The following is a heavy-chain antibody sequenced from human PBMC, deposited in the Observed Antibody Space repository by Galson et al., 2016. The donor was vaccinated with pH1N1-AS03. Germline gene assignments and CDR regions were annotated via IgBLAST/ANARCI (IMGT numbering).Heavy chain of an antibody. D-gene: IGHD7-27*01. V-gene: IGHV5-51*03. Sequence: QSGAEVKKPGESLRISCKVYGYNFMSYWIGWVRQMPGKGLEWLGIMYPEDSDIRYSPSLRGQVTISADKSISTASLQWTSLEASDSAIYFCARPSPLGIPGRKGLYAFDFWGQGTKVTVSS. J-gene: IGHJ3*01. CDR1: GYNFMSYW. CDR2: MYPEDSDI. CDR3: ARPSPLGIPGRKGLYAFDF.